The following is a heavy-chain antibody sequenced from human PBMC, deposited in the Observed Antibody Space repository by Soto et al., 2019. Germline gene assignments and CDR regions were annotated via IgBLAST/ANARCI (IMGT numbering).Heavy chain of an antibody. CDR3: ARVFGPPYYYIDV. CDR2: IYYSGST. Sequence: SETLSLTCTVSGSSISSSSYYWGCIRHPPGKGLEWIGSIYYSGSTYYNPSLKSRVTISVDTSKNQFSLKLSSVTAADTAVYYCARVFGPPYYYIDVWGKGTTVTVSS. D-gene: IGHD3-3*01. J-gene: IGHJ6*03. CDR1: GSSISSSSYY. V-gene: IGHV4-39*07.